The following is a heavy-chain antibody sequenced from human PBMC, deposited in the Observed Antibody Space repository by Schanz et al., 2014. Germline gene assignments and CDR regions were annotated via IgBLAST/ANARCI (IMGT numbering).Heavy chain of an antibody. CDR1: GFTFSDYY. J-gene: IGHJ4*02. CDR2: ISDSGDST. Sequence: VQLLESGGGLVQPGGSLRLSCVASGFTFSDYYMTWIRQAPGKGLEWVSDISDSGDSTHYADSVKGRFTISRDNAKNSLFLQMNSLSAEDAAVYYCAKVAPAATCLDSWGLGTLVTVSS. V-gene: IGHV3-11*01. D-gene: IGHD2-2*01. CDR3: AKVAPAATCLDS.